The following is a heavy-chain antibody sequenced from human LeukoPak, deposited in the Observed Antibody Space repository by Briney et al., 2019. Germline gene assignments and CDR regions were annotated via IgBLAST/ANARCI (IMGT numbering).Heavy chain of an antibody. V-gene: IGHV4-39*07. D-gene: IGHD2-2*01. Sequence: SETLSLTCTVSGGSISRSNYYWGWIRQPPGKGLEWIGSIYYSGSTYYNPSLKSRVTISVDTSKNQFSLKLSSVTAADTAVYYCARDRGYYASVYYYGMDVWGQGTTVTVSS. CDR3: ARDRGYYASVYYYGMDV. CDR1: GGSISRSNYY. J-gene: IGHJ6*02. CDR2: IYYSGST.